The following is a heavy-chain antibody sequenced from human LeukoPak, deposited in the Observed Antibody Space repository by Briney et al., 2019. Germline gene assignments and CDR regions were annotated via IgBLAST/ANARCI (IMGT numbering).Heavy chain of an antibody. D-gene: IGHD6-13*01. J-gene: IGHJ5*02. CDR3: ARVVGPAAAGAFNWSDP. Sequence: ASVKVSCKASAYTFISYGITWVRQAPGQGLEWMGWINAYNGNTNYAQRLQGRVTMTTDTSTSTAYMELRSLRSDDTAIYYCARVVGPAAAGAFNWSDPCGQGTLVTVSS. CDR2: INAYNGNT. V-gene: IGHV1-18*01. CDR1: AYTFISYG.